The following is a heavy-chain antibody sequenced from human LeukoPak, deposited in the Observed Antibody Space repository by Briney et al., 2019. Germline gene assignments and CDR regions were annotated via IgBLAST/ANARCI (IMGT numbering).Heavy chain of an antibody. CDR3: ARRGRYSGSYEH. CDR2: IYYSGST. CDR1: GGSISSSSYY. Sequence: SETLSLTCTVSGGSISSSSYYWGWIRQPPGKGLEWIGSIYYSGSTYYNPSLKSRVTISVDTSKNQFSLKLSSVTAADTAVYYCARRGRYSGSYEHWGQGTLVTVSS. J-gene: IGHJ1*01. D-gene: IGHD1-26*01. V-gene: IGHV4-39*01.